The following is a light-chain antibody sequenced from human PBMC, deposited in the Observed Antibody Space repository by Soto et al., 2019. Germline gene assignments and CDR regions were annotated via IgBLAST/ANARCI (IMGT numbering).Light chain of an antibody. Sequence: EIVLTQSPDTLSLSPGERATLSCRASQSVSSYFAWYQQKPGQAPRLLIYDASHRATGIPARFSGSGSGTDFTLTIRRLEADEFAIYYCQPRSNWPVTFGQGTRVDIK. CDR1: QSVSSY. CDR3: QPRSNWPVT. CDR2: DAS. V-gene: IGKV3-11*01. J-gene: IGKJ1*01.